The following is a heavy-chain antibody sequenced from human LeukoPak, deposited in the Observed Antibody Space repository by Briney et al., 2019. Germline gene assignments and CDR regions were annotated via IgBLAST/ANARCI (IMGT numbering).Heavy chain of an antibody. J-gene: IGHJ4*02. Sequence: PGGSLRLSCAASGSTFSSYWMHWVRQAPGKGLVWVSRINSDGSSTSYADSVKGRFTISRDNAKNTLYLQMNSLRAEDTAVYYCARGVAYYYGSGSLYWGQGTLVTVSS. D-gene: IGHD3-10*01. V-gene: IGHV3-74*01. CDR1: GSTFSSYW. CDR2: INSDGSST. CDR3: ARGVAYYYGSGSLY.